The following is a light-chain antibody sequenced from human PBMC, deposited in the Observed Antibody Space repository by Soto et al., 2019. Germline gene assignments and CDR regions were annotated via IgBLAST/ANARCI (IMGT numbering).Light chain of an antibody. CDR2: DVS. V-gene: IGLV2-11*01. Sequence: QSALTQPRSVSGSPGQSVTISCTGTSSDVGGYNYVSWYQQHPGKAPKLMIYDVSKRPSGVPDRFSGSKSGNTASLTISGHEAEDEADYYCCSSAGSFLVFGGGTKLTVL. J-gene: IGLJ2*01. CDR1: SSDVGGYNY. CDR3: CSSAGSFLV.